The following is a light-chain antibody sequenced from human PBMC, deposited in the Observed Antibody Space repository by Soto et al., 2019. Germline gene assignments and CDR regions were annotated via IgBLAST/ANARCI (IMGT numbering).Light chain of an antibody. V-gene: IGKV1-39*01. CDR1: QGVDSD. CDR3: QQSYSTLVLT. Sequence: IQMTQSPSSLSASVGDRVTITCRASQGVDSDFSWYQQKPGKAPKLLIYAASSLHSGVPTRFRGSGSGTHFSLTISSLQHDDVATYYCQQSYSTLVLTFGGGTKVEIK. CDR2: AAS. J-gene: IGKJ4*01.